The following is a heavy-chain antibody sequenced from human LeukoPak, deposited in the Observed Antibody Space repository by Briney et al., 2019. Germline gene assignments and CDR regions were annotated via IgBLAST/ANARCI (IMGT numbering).Heavy chain of an antibody. CDR2: INAGNGIT. CDR1: GYTFTSYA. Sequence: ASVKVSCKASGYTFTSYAMHWVRQAPGQRLEWMGWINAGNGITKYSQKFQGRVTITRDTSASTAYMELSSLRSEDTAVYYCASPLYSSSWYYFDYWGQGTLVTVSS. D-gene: IGHD6-13*01. J-gene: IGHJ4*02. V-gene: IGHV1-3*01. CDR3: ASPLYSSSWYYFDY.